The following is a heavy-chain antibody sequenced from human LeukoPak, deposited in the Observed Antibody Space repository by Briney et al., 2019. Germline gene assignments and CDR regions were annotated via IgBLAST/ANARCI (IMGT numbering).Heavy chain of an antibody. Sequence: PGGSLRLSCAASGFTFSSFAMHWVRQAPGKGLEWVAVISNEGTNEFSADSVKGRFTISRDNSKKILYLQMNNLRTEDTAVYYCARSERVPMVTDFFDYWGQGTLVTVSS. V-gene: IGHV3-30*03. CDR3: ARSERVPMVTDFFDY. CDR1: GFTFSSFA. J-gene: IGHJ4*02. D-gene: IGHD5-18*01. CDR2: ISNEGTNE.